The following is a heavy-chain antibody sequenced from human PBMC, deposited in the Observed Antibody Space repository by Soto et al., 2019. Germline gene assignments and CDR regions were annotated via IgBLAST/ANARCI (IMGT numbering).Heavy chain of an antibody. CDR3: AREDIVATIKHNWFDP. Sequence: GGSLRLSCAASGFTFDDYGMSWVRQAPGKGLEWVSGINWNGGSTGYADSVKGRFTISRDNAKNSLYLQMNSLRAEDTALYHCAREDIVATIKHNWFDPWGQGTLVTVSS. D-gene: IGHD5-12*01. CDR2: INWNGGST. J-gene: IGHJ5*02. CDR1: GFTFDDYG. V-gene: IGHV3-20*01.